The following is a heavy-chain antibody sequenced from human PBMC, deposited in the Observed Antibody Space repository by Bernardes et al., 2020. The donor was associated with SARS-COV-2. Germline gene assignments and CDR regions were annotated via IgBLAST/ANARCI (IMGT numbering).Heavy chain of an antibody. J-gene: IGHJ2*01. CDR2: ITPAGGT. D-gene: IGHD4-17*01. Sequence: GGSLRLSCEASGFSFTSYEMHWVRQTTGSGLEWVSAITPAGGTFYSGSVKGRFTISRENGKNSLYLQMNSLRAGDTAVYYCARVRSYGTVTTKWYFDLWGRGTLVTVSS. CDR3: ARVRSYGTVTTKWYFDL. V-gene: IGHV3-13*01. CDR1: GFSFTSYE.